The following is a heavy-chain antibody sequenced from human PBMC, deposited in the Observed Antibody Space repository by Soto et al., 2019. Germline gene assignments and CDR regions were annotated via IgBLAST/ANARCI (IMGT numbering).Heavy chain of an antibody. J-gene: IGHJ4*02. D-gene: IGHD3-3*01. Sequence: QVQLQESGPGLVKPSQTLSLTCTVSGGSISSGGYYWSWMRHHPGKGLEWIGYIYYSGSTYYNQSIKSRVTISVDTSKNQCSLKLSSVTAEDTAVYYCARVLPKPQHTFDYWGQGTLVTVSS. V-gene: IGHV4-31*03. CDR2: IYYSGST. CDR1: GGSISSGGYY. CDR3: ARVLPKPQHTFDY.